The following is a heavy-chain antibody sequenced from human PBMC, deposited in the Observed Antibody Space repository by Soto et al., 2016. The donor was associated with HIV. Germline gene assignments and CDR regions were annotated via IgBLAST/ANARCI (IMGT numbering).Heavy chain of an antibody. J-gene: IGHJ3*02. CDR2: ISSSSTI. Sequence: EVQLVESGGGLVQPGGSLRLSCAASGFTFSRYSMNWVRQAPGKGLEWVSYISSSSTIYYADSVKGRFTISRDNAKNSLYLQMNSLRAEDTAVYYCARDHYYDSSGYYKAADDAFDIWGQGTNGHVSS. V-gene: IGHV3-48*04. D-gene: IGHD3-22*01. CDR1: GFTFSRYS. CDR3: ARDHYYDSSGYYKAADDAFDI.